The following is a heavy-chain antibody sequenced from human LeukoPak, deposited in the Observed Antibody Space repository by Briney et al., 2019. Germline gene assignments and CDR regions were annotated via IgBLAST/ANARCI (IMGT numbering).Heavy chain of an antibody. D-gene: IGHD3-10*01. CDR1: GHTVISYD. J-gene: IGHJ5*02. Sequence: ASVKVSCKTSGHTVISYDFSWVRQAPGQGLEWMGWISAYNGYTTYAQKFQDRVTMTTDTSTSTAYMELRSLRSDDTAVYYCAKTGSFFADWFDPWGQGTLVTVSS. CDR2: ISAYNGYT. CDR3: AKTGSFFADWFDP. V-gene: IGHV1-18*01.